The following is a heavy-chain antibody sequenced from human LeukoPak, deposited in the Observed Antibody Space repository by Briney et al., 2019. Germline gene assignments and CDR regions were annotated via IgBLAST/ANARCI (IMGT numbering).Heavy chain of an antibody. CDR3: ARGRWGMVRGVHWFDP. D-gene: IGHD3-10*01. CDR2: INHSGST. J-gene: IGHJ5*02. CDR1: GGSFSGFY. Sequence: SETLSLTCAVYGGSFSGFYWSWIRQPPGKGLEWIGEINHSGSTNYNPSLKSRVTISVDTSKNQFFLKLRSVPAADTAVYYCARGRWGMVRGVHWFDPWGQGALVTVSS. V-gene: IGHV4-34*01.